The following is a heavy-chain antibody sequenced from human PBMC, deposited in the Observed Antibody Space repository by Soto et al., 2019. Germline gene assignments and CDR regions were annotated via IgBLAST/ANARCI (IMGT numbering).Heavy chain of an antibody. J-gene: IGHJ3*02. D-gene: IGHD6-13*01. CDR1: GFTVSSNY. CDR2: IYSGGST. V-gene: IGHV3-53*04. Sequence: VQRVESGGGLVQPGGSLRLSCAASGFTVSSNYMSWVRQAPGKGLEWVSVIYSGGSTYYADSVKGRFTISRHNSKNTLYLQMNSLSAEDTAVYYCARASQLVRGAFDIWGQGTMVTVSS. CDR3: ARASQLVRGAFDI.